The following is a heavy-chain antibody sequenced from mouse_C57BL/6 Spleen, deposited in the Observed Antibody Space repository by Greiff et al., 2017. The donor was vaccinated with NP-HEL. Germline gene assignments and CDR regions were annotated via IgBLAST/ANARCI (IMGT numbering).Heavy chain of an antibody. CDR3: ARVTTVVAPMDD. J-gene: IGHJ4*01. CDR2: IYPGSGST. Sequence: QVQLQQPGAELVKPGASVKMSCKASGYTFTSYWITWVKQRPGQGLEWIGDIYPGSGSTNYNEKFKSKATLTVDTSSSTAYMQLSSLTSEDSAVYYCARVTTVVAPMDDWGQGTSVTVSS. D-gene: IGHD1-1*01. CDR1: GYTFTSYW. V-gene: IGHV1-55*01.